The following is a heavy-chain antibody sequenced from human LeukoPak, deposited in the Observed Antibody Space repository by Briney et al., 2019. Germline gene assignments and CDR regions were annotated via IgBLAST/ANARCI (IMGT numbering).Heavy chain of an antibody. CDR1: GGSISSYY. D-gene: IGHD6-13*01. J-gene: IGHJ4*02. CDR3: ARVVRFGSSWFLDY. V-gene: IGHV4-59*01. Sequence: NPSETLSLTCTVSGGSISSYYWSWIRQPPGKGLEWIGYIYYSGSTNYNPSLKSRVTISVDTSKNQFSLRLSSVTAADTAVYYCARVVRFGSSWFLDYWGQGTLVTVSS. CDR2: IYYSGST.